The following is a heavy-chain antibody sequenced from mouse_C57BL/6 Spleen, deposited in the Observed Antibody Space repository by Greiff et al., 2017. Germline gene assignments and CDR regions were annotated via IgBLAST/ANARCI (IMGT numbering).Heavy chain of an antibody. V-gene: IGHV1-50*01. J-gene: IGHJ2*01. CDR3: SALYDYPDY. Sequence: QVQLQQPGAELVKPGASVKLSCKASGYTFTSYWMQWVKQRPGQGLEWIGEIDPSDSYTNYNQKFKGKATLTVDKSSSTAYMQLSSLTSEDSAVYYCSALYDYPDYWGQGTTLTVSS. CDR1: GYTFTSYW. CDR2: IDPSDSYT. D-gene: IGHD2-4*01.